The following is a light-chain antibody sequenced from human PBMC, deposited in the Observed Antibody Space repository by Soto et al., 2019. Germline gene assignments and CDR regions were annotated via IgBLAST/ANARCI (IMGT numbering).Light chain of an antibody. Sequence: QSVLTQPSSASGTPGQRVTISCSGSSSNIGSNYVYWYQQLPGTAPKLLIYRNNQRPSGVPDRFSGSKSGTSASLAISGLRSEDEADYYYAAWDYSLSGRVFGGGTKLTVL. CDR1: SSNIGSNY. V-gene: IGLV1-47*01. CDR2: RNN. J-gene: IGLJ2*01. CDR3: AAWDYSLSGRV.